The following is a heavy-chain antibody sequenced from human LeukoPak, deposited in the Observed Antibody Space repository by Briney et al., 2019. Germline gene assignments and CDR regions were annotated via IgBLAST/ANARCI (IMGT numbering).Heavy chain of an antibody. Sequence: PGGSLRLSCAASGFTFTSYGMHWVRQAPGKGLEWVAVISYDGSNKYYADSVKGRFTISRDSSRNTLFLQMNSLRAEDTAVYYCAKDLAKDSSSWWYFDYWGQGTLVTVSS. D-gene: IGHD6-13*01. J-gene: IGHJ4*02. CDR2: ISYDGSNK. CDR1: GFTFTSYG. V-gene: IGHV3-30*18. CDR3: AKDLAKDSSSWWYFDY.